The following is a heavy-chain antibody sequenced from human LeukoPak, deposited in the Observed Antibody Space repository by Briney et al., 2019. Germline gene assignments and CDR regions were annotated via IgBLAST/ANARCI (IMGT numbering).Heavy chain of an antibody. J-gene: IGHJ3*02. CDR2: IYYSGST. CDR3: AAYWDAFDI. V-gene: IGHV4-38-2*02. D-gene: IGHD2-8*02. CDR1: GYSISSGYY. Sequence: SETLSLTCTVSGYSISSGYYWGWIRQPPGKGLEWIGYIYYSGSTYYNPSLKSRVTISVDTSKNQFSLKLSSVTAADTAVYYCAAYWDAFDIWGQGTMVTVSS.